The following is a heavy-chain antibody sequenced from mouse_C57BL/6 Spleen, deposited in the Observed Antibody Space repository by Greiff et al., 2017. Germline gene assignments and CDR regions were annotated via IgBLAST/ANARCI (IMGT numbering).Heavy chain of an antibody. V-gene: IGHV1-69*01. CDR1: GYTFTSYW. CDR2: IDPSDSYT. D-gene: IGHD2-5*01. Sequence: QVQLQQPGAELVMPGASVKLSCKASGYTFTSYWMPWVKQRPGQGLEWIGEIDPSDSYTNYNQKFKGKSTLTVDKSSSTAYMQPSSLTSEDSAVYYCAIKGHSNSFDYWGQGTTLTVSS. CDR3: AIKGHSNSFDY. J-gene: IGHJ2*01.